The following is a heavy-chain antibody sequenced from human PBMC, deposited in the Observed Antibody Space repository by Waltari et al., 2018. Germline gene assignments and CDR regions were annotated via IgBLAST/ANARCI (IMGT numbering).Heavy chain of an antibody. V-gene: IGHV4-38-2*01. CDR3: AAVAWHYSVRIDY. CDR2: THHDGTT. CDR1: GHSIRSEYF. Sequence: QVQLQESGPGLVKPSETLSLTCAVFGHSIRSEYFWGWIRQPPGKGLEWIGTTHHDGTTFYSPSLQNRITISLDTSNNQFSLRLRSMTAADTAVYYCAAVAWHYSVRIDYRGQGTLVTVSS. J-gene: IGHJ4*02. D-gene: IGHD6-19*01.